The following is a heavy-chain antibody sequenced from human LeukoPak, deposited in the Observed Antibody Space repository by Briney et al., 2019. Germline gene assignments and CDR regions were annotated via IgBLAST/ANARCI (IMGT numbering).Heavy chain of an antibody. CDR3: AKREYDSSAYPMYPIDY. V-gene: IGHV3-23*01. Sequence: GGSLRHSCVISLFTFRDYAMTWVRQAPGKGLEWVSLISGSGGTSYYADSVEGRFTISRDNSKNTLYLQMNNVRAEDTAIYYCAKREYDSSAYPMYPIDYWGQGTLVIVSA. J-gene: IGHJ4*02. CDR1: LFTFRDYA. CDR2: ISGSGGTS. D-gene: IGHD3-22*01.